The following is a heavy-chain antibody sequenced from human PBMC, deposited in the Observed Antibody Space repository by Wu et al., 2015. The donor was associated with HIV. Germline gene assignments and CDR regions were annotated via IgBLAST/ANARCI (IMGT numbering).Heavy chain of an antibody. V-gene: IGHV1-2*02. CDR3: ARADITMVRGVITETYYYYGMDV. CDR1: GYSFPAYY. CDR2: INPNTGGA. D-gene: IGHD3-10*01. J-gene: IGHJ6*02. Sequence: QVQLVQSGAEVKRPGASVRVSCKTSGYSFPAYYIHWVRQAPGQGLEWMGRINPNTGGADSAQKFQGRVTITTDESTSTAYMELSSLRSEDTAVYYCARADITMVRGVITETYYYYGMDVWGQGTTVTVSS.